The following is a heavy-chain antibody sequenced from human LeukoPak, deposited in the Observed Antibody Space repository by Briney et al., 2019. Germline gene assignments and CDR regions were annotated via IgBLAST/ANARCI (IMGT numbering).Heavy chain of an antibody. V-gene: IGHV3-30-3*01. J-gene: IGHJ5*02. Sequence: GRSLRLSCAASGFTFSSYAMHWVRQAPGKGLEWVAVISYDGSNKYYADSVKGRFTISRDNSKNTLYLQMNSLRAEDTAVYYCARNNRENWFDPWGQGTLVTVSS. CDR2: ISYDGSNK. CDR1: GFTFSSYA. D-gene: IGHD3-10*01. CDR3: ARNNRENWFDP.